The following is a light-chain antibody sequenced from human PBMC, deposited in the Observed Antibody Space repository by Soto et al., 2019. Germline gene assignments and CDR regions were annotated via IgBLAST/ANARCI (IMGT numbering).Light chain of an antibody. CDR2: GNS. V-gene: IGLV1-40*01. CDR1: SSNIGAGYD. CDR3: QYYDSSLSGFYV. J-gene: IGLJ1*01. Sequence: QSVLTQPPSVSGAPGQRVTISCTGSSSNIGAGYDVHWYQQLPGTAPKLLIYGNSNRPSGVPDRFSGSKSGTSASLAITGLQAEDEADYYCQYYDSSLSGFYVFGTGTKVTDL.